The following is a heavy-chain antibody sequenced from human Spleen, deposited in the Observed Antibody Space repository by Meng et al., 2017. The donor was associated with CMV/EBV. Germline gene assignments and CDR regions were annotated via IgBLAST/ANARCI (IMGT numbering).Heavy chain of an antibody. CDR2: IRYDGERK. D-gene: IGHD3-3*01. CDR3: AKDPYYDFWSGYSYYFDY. J-gene: IGHJ4*02. Sequence: GGSLRLSCAASGFIFSKYGIHWVRQAPGKGLEWVAFIRYDGERKQYADSVRGRFTISRDNSKNTLYLQMNSLRAEDTAVYYCAKDPYYDFWSGYSYYFDYWGQGTLVTVSS. CDR1: GFIFSKYG. V-gene: IGHV3-30*02.